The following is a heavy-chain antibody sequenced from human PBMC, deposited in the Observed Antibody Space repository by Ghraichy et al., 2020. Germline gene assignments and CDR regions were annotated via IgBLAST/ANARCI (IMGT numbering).Heavy chain of an antibody. J-gene: IGHJ4*02. V-gene: IGHV3-23*01. Sequence: GGSLRLSCAASGFTFSSYAMSWVRQAPGKGLEWVSAISGSGGRTYYADSVKGRFTISRDNSKNTLYLQMNSLRADDTAVYYCAKEMYSSGYFDYWGQGTLVTVSS. CDR2: ISGSGGRT. D-gene: IGHD6-19*01. CDR3: AKEMYSSGYFDY. CDR1: GFTFSSYA.